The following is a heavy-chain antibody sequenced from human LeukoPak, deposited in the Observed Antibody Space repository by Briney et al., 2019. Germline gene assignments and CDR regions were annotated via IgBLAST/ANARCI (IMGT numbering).Heavy chain of an antibody. CDR3: ARVGYNSAFDI. V-gene: IGHV4-59*01. J-gene: IGHJ3*02. Sequence: SETLSLTHTVSGGSISTYCCGLIRQPPGKGLEWIGYIFYSGNTNYNPSLKSRVTISVDTSKNHFSLKLSSVTAADTAVYYCARVGYNSAFDIWGQGTMVTVSS. CDR1: GGSISTYC. CDR2: IFYSGNT. D-gene: IGHD5-24*01.